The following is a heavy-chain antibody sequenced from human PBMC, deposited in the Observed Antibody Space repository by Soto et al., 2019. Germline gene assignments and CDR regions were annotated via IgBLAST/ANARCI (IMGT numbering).Heavy chain of an antibody. D-gene: IGHD1-7*01. CDR1: GYTFTSYG. J-gene: IGHJ6*02. Sequence: ASGKVSCKASGYTFTSYGISWVRQAPGQGLEWMGWISAYNGNTNYAQKLQGRVTMTTDTSTSTAYMELRSLRSDDTAVYYCARGMVIWNYAPNYYYGMDVWGQGTTVTVSS. CDR2: ISAYNGNT. CDR3: ARGMVIWNYAPNYYYGMDV. V-gene: IGHV1-18*01.